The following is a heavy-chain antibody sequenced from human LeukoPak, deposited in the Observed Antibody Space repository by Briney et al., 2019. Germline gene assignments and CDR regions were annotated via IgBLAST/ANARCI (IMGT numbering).Heavy chain of an antibody. Sequence: GASVKVSCKVSGYTLTELSMHWVRQAPGKGLEWMRGFDPEDGETIYAQKFQGRVTMTEDTSTDTAYMELSSLRSEDTAVYYCATEGAYCGGDCHDAFDIWGQGTMVTVSS. V-gene: IGHV1-24*01. CDR1: GYTLTELS. CDR3: ATEGAYCGGDCHDAFDI. CDR2: FDPEDGET. J-gene: IGHJ3*02. D-gene: IGHD2-21*02.